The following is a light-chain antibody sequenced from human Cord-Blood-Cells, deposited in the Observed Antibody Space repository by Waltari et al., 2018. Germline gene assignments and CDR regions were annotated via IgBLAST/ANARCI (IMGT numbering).Light chain of an antibody. J-gene: IGLJ3*02. V-gene: IGLV2-8*01. Sequence: QSALTPPPSASGSPGQSVTISCTGTSSDVGGYHHVSWYQQHPGKAPKLMIYEVSKRPSGVPDRFSGSKSGNTASLTVSGLQAEDEADYYCSSYAGSNNLVFGGGTKLTVL. CDR2: EVS. CDR3: SSYAGSNNLV. CDR1: SSDVGGYHH.